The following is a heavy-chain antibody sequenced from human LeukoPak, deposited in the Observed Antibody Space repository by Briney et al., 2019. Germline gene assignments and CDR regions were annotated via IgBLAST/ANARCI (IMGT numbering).Heavy chain of an antibody. D-gene: IGHD3-3*01. CDR3: ARAQYYDFWSGYHYNWFDP. J-gene: IGHJ5*02. Sequence: SVKVSCKTFNYTFTAYGINWVRQAPGQGLEWMGGIIPIFGTANYAQKFQGRVTITADKSTSTAYMELSSLRSEDTAVYYCARAQYYDFWSGYHYNWFDPWGQGTLVTVSS. CDR2: IIPIFGTA. V-gene: IGHV1-69*06. CDR1: NYTFTAYG.